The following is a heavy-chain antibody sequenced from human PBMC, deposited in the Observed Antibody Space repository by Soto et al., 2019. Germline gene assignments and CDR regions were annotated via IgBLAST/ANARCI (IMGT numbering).Heavy chain of an antibody. V-gene: IGHV4-34*01. J-gene: IGHJ4*02. D-gene: IGHD1-26*01. CDR3: ARYLGATPSLDY. Sequence: QVQLQQWGAGLLKPSETLSLTCAVYGGSFSGYYWSWIRQPPGKGLEWIGEINHSGSTNYNPSLMSGVTISVDTSKNQFSLKLSSVTAADTAVYYCARYLGATPSLDYWGQGTLVTVSS. CDR2: INHSGST. CDR1: GGSFSGYY.